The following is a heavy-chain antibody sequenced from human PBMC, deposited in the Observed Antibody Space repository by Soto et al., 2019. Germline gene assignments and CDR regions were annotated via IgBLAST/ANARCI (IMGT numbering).Heavy chain of an antibody. Sequence: SETLSLTCTVSGGSISSSSYYWGWIRQPPGKGLEWIGSIYYSGSTYYNPSLKSRVTISVDTSKNQFSLKLSSVTAADTAVYYCARQTRLLAAAGTPVGMDVWGQGTTVTVSS. V-gene: IGHV4-39*01. CDR3: ARQTRLLAAAGTPVGMDV. CDR2: IYYSGST. CDR1: GGSISSSSYY. J-gene: IGHJ6*02. D-gene: IGHD6-13*01.